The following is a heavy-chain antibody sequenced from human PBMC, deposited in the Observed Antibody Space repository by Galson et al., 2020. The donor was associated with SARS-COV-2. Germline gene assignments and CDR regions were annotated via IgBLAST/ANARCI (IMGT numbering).Heavy chain of an antibody. D-gene: IGHD3-22*01. V-gene: IGHV3-33*01. CDR3: ARDISGGGYYDSSAYDAFDI. J-gene: IGHJ3*02. CDR2: IWYDGSNT. CDR1: GFTFSSYG. Sequence: GGSLRLSCAASGFTFSSYGMHWVRQAPGKGLEWVAVIWYDGSNTYYADSVKGRFTISRDNSKNTLYLQMNSLRAEDTAVYYCARDISGGGYYDSSAYDAFDICGQGTMVTVSS.